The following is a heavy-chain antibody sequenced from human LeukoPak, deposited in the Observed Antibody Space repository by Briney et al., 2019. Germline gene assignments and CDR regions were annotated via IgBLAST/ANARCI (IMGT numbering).Heavy chain of an antibody. V-gene: IGHV1-69*05. Sequence: EASVKVSCKASGGTFSSYAISWVRQAPGQGLEWMGGIIPTFGTANYAQKFQGRVTITTDESTSTAYMELSSLRSEDTAVYYCARGVGRAARRSFAFDIWGQGTMVTVSS. D-gene: IGHD6-6*01. CDR1: GGTFSSYA. J-gene: IGHJ3*02. CDR3: ARGVGRAARRSFAFDI. CDR2: IIPTFGTA.